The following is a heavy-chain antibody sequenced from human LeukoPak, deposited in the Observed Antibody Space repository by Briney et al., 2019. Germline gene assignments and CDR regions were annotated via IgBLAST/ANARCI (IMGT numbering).Heavy chain of an antibody. J-gene: IGHJ3*02. V-gene: IGHV3-21*01. CDR1: GFTFSNYA. CDR2: FSGSTGYT. CDR3: ARDSLYDSSGYDAFDI. Sequence: GGSLRLSCAASGFTFSNYAISWVRQAPGKGLEWISSFSGSTGYTYHADSVKGRFTISRDNAKNSLYLQMNSLGAEDTAVYYCARDSLYDSSGYDAFDIWGQGTMVTVPS. D-gene: IGHD3-22*01.